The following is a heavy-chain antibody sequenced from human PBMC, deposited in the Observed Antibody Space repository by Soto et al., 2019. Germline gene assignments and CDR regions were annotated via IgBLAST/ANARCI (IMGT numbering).Heavy chain of an antibody. CDR1: GFTFSMYS. Sequence: LRLSCEASGFTFSMYSMSWVRQTPGKGLEWVAKIPQDGVDGHYADSVKGRFTISRDNGKNSLYLQMNNLRAEDTAVYYCARDHLILPAHDFFYGSDVWGRGATVTVSS. CDR3: ARDHLILPAHDFFYGSDV. J-gene: IGHJ6*02. CDR2: IPQDGVDG. D-gene: IGHD2-21*02. V-gene: IGHV3-7*03.